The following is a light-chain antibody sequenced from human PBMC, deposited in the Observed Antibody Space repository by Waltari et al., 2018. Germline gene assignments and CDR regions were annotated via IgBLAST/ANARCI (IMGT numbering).Light chain of an antibody. CDR3: MQAVKIPIT. J-gene: IGKJ5*01. CDR1: QSLVYSNGYTY. CDR2: MVS. V-gene: IGKV2-28*01. Sequence: DIVMTQSPLSLPVTPGEPASISCRSSQSLVYSNGYTYLDWYLQKPWQSPQLLIYMVSNRASGVPDRFSGSGSGTDFTLKIARVEAEDVGVYYCMQAVKIPITFGQGTRLEIK.